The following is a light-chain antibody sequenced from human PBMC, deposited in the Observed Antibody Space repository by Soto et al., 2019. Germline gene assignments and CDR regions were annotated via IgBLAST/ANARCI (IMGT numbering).Light chain of an antibody. V-gene: IGKV1-39*01. CDR2: AAS. CDR1: QSISLY. CDR3: QQSYTTPLT. J-gene: IGKJ4*01. Sequence: DIQMTQSPSSLSASVGDRVNITCRASQSISLYVSWYQQKAGQAPELLIYAASLLQGGVPPRFSGSGSGTDFTLTISGLQRADFATYFWQQSYTTPLTFGGGTKVEI.